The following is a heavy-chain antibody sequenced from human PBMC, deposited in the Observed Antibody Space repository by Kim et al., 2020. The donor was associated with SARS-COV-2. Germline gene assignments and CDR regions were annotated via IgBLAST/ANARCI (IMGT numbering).Heavy chain of an antibody. CDR3: ARIRITMIVDDAFDI. D-gene: IGHD3-22*01. J-gene: IGHJ3*02. V-gene: IGHV7-4-1*02. Sequence: QGVTGRFVFSLDTSVSTAYLQISSLKAEDTAVYYCARIRITMIVDDAFDIWGQGTMVTVSS.